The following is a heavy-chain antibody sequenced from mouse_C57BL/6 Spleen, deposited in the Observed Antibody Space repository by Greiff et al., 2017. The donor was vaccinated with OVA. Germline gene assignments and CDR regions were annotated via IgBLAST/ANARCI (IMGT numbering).Heavy chain of an antibody. D-gene: IGHD2-12*01. CDR1: GYAFSSYW. J-gene: IGHJ4*01. CDR2: IYPGDGDT. CDR3: ARSSYDHYYAMDY. Sequence: VQLQQSGAELVKPGASVKISCKASGYAFSSYWMNWVKQRPGKGLEWIGQIYPGDGDTNYNGKFKGKATLTADKSSSTAYMQLSSLTSEDSAVYFCARSSYDHYYAMDYWGQGTSVTVSS. V-gene: IGHV1-80*01.